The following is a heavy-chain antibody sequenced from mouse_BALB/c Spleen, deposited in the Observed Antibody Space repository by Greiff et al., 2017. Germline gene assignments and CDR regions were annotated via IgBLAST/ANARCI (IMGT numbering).Heavy chain of an antibody. Sequence: DVQLVESGGGLVQPGGSRKLSCAASGFTFSSFGMHWVRQAPEKGLEWVAYISSGSSTIYYADTVKGRFTISRDNPKNTLFLQMTSLRSEDTAMYYCARWDYDGGFAYWGQGTLVTVSA. D-gene: IGHD2-4*01. CDR2: ISSGSSTI. J-gene: IGHJ3*01. V-gene: IGHV5-17*02. CDR1: GFTFSSFG. CDR3: ARWDYDGGFAY.